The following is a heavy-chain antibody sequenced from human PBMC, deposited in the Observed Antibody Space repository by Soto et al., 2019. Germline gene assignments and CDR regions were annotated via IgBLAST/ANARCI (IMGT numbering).Heavy chain of an antibody. V-gene: IGHV3-48*01. CDR2: ISSSSSTI. CDR3: ARDGVGIAARRKKYYYYYMDV. CDR1: GFTFSSYS. J-gene: IGHJ6*03. D-gene: IGHD6-6*01. Sequence: GGSLRLSCAASGFTFSSYSMNWVRQAPGKGLEWVSYISSSSSTIYYADSVKGRFTISRDNAKNSLYLQMNSLRAEDTAVYYCARDGVGIAARRKKYYYYYMDVWGKGTTVTVSS.